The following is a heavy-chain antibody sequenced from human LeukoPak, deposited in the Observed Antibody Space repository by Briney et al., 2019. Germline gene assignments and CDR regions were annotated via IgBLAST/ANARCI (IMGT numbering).Heavy chain of an antibody. CDR1: GFTFSSYG. CDR2: ISYDGSNK. J-gene: IGHJ4*02. Sequence: GGSLRLSCEASGFTFSSYGMHWVRQAPGKGLEWVAVISYDGSNKYYADSVKGRFTISRDNSKNTLYLQMNSLRAEDTAVYYCARVPHMGSSWPFDYWGQGTLVTVSS. V-gene: IGHV3-30*03. D-gene: IGHD6-13*01. CDR3: ARVPHMGSSWPFDY.